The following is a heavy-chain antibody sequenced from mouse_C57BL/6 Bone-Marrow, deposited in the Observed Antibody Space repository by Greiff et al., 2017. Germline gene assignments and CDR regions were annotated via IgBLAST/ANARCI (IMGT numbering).Heavy chain of an antibody. J-gene: IGHJ1*03. CDR2: IYPGDGDT. V-gene: IGHV1-80*01. D-gene: IGHD2-3*01. Sequence: VQLQQSGAELVKPGASVKISCKASGYAFSSYWMNWVKQRPGKGLEWIGQIYPGDGDTNYNGKFKGKATLTADKSYSTAYMQRSSLPSEDSAVYLCARDGYHWYFDVWGTGTTVTVTS. CDR1: GYAFSSYW. CDR3: ARDGYHWYFDV.